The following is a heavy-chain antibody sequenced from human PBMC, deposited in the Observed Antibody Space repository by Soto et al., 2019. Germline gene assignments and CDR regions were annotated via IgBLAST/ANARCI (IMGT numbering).Heavy chain of an antibody. CDR1: GFTFDDYA. D-gene: IGHD2-2*02. J-gene: IGHJ6*03. Sequence: DVQLVESGGGLVQPGRSLRLSCSASGFTFDDYAMHWVRQAPGKGLEWDSGISWNSGSIAYADSVKGRFTISRDNAKNSLYLQMNSLRAEDTALYYCAKGVALGYCTSTSCHNYYMDVWGKGTTVTVSS. CDR2: ISWNSGSI. CDR3: AKGVALGYCTSTSCHNYYMDV. V-gene: IGHV3-9*01.